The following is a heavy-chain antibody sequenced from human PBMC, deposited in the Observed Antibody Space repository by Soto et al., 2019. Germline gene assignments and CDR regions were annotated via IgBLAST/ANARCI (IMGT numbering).Heavy chain of an antibody. CDR2: IYYSGST. CDR1: GGSISSGGYY. D-gene: IGHD2-2*01. Sequence: QVQLQESGPGLVKPSQTLSLTCTVSGGSISSGGYYWSWIRQHPGKGLEWLGYIYYSGSTYYNPSLKSRVTISVDTSKNQFSLKLSYVTAADTAVYYCARTPRDQLLYYYYYYMDVWGKGTTVTVSS. CDR3: ARTPRDQLLYYYYYYMDV. V-gene: IGHV4-31*03. J-gene: IGHJ6*03.